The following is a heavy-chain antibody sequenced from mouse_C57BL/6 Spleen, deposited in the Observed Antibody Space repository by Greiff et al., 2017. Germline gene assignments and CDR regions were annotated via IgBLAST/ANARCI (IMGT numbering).Heavy chain of an antibody. Sequence: QVHVKQSEAELVLPGASVKLSCKASGYTFTSYWMHWVKQRPGQGLEWIGEIDPSDSYTNYNQKFKGKSTLTVHKSSSTAYMQLSSLTSEDSAVYYCARSSAAQTTLLFDYWGQGTTLTGSS. V-gene: IGHV1-69*01. J-gene: IGHJ2*01. CDR2: IDPSDSYT. D-gene: IGHD3-2*02. CDR3: ARSSAAQTTLLFDY. CDR1: GYTFTSYW.